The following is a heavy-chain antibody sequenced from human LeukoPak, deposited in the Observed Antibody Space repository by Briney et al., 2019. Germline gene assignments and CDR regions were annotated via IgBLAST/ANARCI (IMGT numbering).Heavy chain of an antibody. J-gene: IGHJ4*02. CDR1: GYSISSGYY. V-gene: IGHV4-38-2*02. CDR2: IYYSGST. D-gene: IGHD5-18*01. CDR3: ARGLRIPGYSYGEWLRRVNQRSYFDY. Sequence: SETLSLTCTVSGYSISSGYYWGWIRQPPGKGLEWIGYIYYSGSTYYNPSLKSRVTISVDTSKNQFSLKLSSVTAADTAVYYCARGLRIPGYSYGEWLRRVNQRSYFDYWGQGTLVTVSS.